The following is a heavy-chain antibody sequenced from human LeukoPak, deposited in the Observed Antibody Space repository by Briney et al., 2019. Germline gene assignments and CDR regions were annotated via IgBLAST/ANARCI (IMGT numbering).Heavy chain of an antibody. D-gene: IGHD4-11*01. V-gene: IGHV4-59*01. Sequence: SETLSLTCTVSGGSISGYYWTWIRQPPGKGLEWTGYIYYSGSTNYIPSLKSRITILVDTSNNQFSLRLSSVTAADTAVYYCARLRGNYFPDYWGQGTLVTVSS. CDR2: IYYSGST. CDR1: GGSISGYY. CDR3: ARLRGNYFPDY. J-gene: IGHJ4*02.